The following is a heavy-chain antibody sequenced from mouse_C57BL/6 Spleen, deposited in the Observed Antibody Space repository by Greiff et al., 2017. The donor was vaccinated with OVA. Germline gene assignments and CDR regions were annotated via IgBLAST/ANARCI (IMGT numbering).Heavy chain of an antibody. CDR2: IYPGDGDT. J-gene: IGHJ4*01. D-gene: IGHD3-2*02. CDR1: GYAFSSSW. V-gene: IGHV1-82*01. Sequence: VQLQQSGPELVKPGASVKISCKASGYAFSSSWMNWVKQRPGKGLEWIGRIYPGDGDTNYNGKFKGKATLTADKSSSTAYMQLSSLTSEDSAVYFCARWSSGDVRAMDDWGQGTSVTVSS. CDR3: ARWSSGDVRAMDD.